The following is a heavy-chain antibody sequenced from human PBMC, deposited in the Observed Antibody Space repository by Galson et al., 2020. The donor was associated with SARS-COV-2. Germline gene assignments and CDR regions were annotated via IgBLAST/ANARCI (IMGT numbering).Heavy chain of an antibody. D-gene: IGHD4-17*01. J-gene: IGHJ4*02. V-gene: IGHV3-30-3*01. CDR1: GFTFNTYA. CDR3: ARGTTVTKNGPSDF. Sequence: GGSLRLSCAAYGFTFNTYAVHWFRHPPDKGVDWVAVISYDGHNKYYAESVRGRLTISRDNSRNTLSMQMRSLRAEDTAVYYCARGTTVTKNGPSDFWCQGTLVTVST. CDR2: ISYDGHNK.